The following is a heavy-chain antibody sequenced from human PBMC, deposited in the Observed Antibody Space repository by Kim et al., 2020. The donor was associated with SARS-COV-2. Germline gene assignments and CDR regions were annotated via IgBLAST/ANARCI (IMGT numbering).Heavy chain of an antibody. V-gene: IGHV1-3*01. Sequence: KYSRKCQGRVAITRDTSAGTAYMELSSLRSEDTAVYYCASPDLGATSYDYWGQGTLVTVSS. D-gene: IGHD1-26*01. J-gene: IGHJ4*02. CDR3: ASPDLGATSYDY.